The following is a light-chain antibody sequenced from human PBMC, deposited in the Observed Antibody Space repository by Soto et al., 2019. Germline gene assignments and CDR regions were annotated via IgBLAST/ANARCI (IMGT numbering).Light chain of an antibody. J-gene: IGKJ1*01. CDR2: GAS. CDR3: QQYGSSPRT. V-gene: IGKV3-20*01. CDR1: QRLSSTY. Sequence: EIVLTQSPGTLSLSPGERATLSCRASQRLSSTYLAWYQQKPGQAPRLLIYGASSRATGIPDRFSGSGSGTDFTLTISRLEPEDFALYYCQQYGSSPRTFGQGTKVEIK.